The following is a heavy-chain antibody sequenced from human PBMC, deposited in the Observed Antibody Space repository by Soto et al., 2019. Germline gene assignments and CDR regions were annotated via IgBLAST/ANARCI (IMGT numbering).Heavy chain of an antibody. CDR2: IYYSGRA. CDR3: VRLIGNSWLDF. J-gene: IGHJ5*01. Sequence: SETLSLTCTVSGGSITSSSYYWGWIRQPPGKGLEWIGSIYYSGRAYYSPSLKSRVTISVDTSKNQFSLKLNSVTPEDTAVYYCVRLIGNSWLDFWGQGTLVTVSS. D-gene: IGHD1-26*01. V-gene: IGHV4-39*01. CDR1: GGSITSSSYY.